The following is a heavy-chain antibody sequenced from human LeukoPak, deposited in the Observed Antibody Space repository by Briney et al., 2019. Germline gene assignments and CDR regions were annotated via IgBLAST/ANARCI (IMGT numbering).Heavy chain of an antibody. CDR2: ISYSGGT. V-gene: IGHV4-39*07. J-gene: IGHJ1*01. D-gene: IGHD6-13*01. Sequence: PSETLSLTCSVSGGSIGSTTFYWGWIRQPPDKGLEYIGAISYSGGTYYNPSLKSRVTISVDTSKNQFSLKLSSVTAADTAVYYCARGDLYSSSWYEEYFQHWGQGTLVTVSS. CDR1: GGSIGSTTFY. CDR3: ARGDLYSSSWYEEYFQH.